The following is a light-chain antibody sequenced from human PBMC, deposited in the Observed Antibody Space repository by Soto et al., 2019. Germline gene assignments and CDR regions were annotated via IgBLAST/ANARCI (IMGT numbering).Light chain of an antibody. J-gene: IGLJ1*01. CDR1: SSTVRGFNV. CDR3: CSYVGATTYV. V-gene: IGLV2-23*01. CDR2: EGI. Sequence: QSVLTQPASVSGSPRQSITISCTRTSSTVRGFNVVSWYQQHPGKAPKVIIYEGIKRPSGVSNRFSGSNSVSTASLTISGVPAEDEADYYCCSYVGATTYVFGTGTKVTVL.